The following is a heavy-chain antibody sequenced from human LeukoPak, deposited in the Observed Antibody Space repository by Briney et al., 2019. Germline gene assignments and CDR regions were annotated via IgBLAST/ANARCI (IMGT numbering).Heavy chain of an antibody. Sequence: PSETLSLTCAVYGGSFSGYYWSWIRQPPGKGLEWIGEINHSGSTNYNPSLKSRVTISVDTSKNQFSLKLSSVTAADTAVYYCARAIAAAAHFDYWGQGTLVTVSS. CDR2: INHSGST. V-gene: IGHV4-34*01. D-gene: IGHD6-13*01. CDR1: GGSFSGYY. J-gene: IGHJ4*02. CDR3: ARAIAAAAHFDY.